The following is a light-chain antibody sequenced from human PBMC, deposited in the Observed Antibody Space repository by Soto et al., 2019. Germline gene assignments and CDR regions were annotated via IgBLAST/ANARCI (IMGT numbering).Light chain of an antibody. Sequence: QSALTQPASVSGSPGQSITISCTGTSSDVGGYNYVSWYQQHPDKAPKLMIYEGTKRPSGLSDRFSGSKSGTTASLTISGLQAEDFSYYYCYPYVGAILYVFATGTKST. CDR1: SSDVGGYNY. CDR3: YPYVGAILYV. CDR2: EGT. V-gene: IGLV2-23*01. J-gene: IGLJ1*01.